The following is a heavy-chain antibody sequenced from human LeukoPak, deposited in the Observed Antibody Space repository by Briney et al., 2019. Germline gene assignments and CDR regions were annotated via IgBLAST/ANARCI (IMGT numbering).Heavy chain of an antibody. V-gene: IGHV3-30*02. CDR1: GFTFSSYG. CDR2: IRYDGSNK. Sequence: GGSLRLSCAASGFTFSSYGMHWVRQAPGKGLEWVAFIRYDGSNKYYADSVKGRFTISRDNSKNTLYLQMNSLRAEDTAVYYCANEPDYYDILTEVDYWGQGTLVTVX. CDR3: ANEPDYYDILTEVDY. D-gene: IGHD3-9*01. J-gene: IGHJ4*02.